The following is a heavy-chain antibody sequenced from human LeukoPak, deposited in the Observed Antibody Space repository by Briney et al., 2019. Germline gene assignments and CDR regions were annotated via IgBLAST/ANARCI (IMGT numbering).Heavy chain of an antibody. CDR3: ARDATPTQLWFRGSFDY. CDR1: GFTFSDFG. V-gene: IGHV3-48*01. CDR2: ISSSSLSI. J-gene: IGHJ4*02. D-gene: IGHD5-18*01. Sequence: PGGSLRLSCAASGFTFSDFGMTWVRQAPGKGLEWVSYISSSSLSIYYADSVKGRFTISRDNARNSLYLQMNSLRAEDTAMYYCARDATPTQLWFRGSFDYWAWEPWSPSPQ.